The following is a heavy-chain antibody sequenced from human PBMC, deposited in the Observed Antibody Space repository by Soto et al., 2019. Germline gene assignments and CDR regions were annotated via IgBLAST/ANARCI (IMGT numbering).Heavy chain of an antibody. D-gene: IGHD3-10*01. J-gene: IGHJ4*02. V-gene: IGHV3-23*01. CDR3: AKHYYGSGSSNSYYFDY. CDR2: ISSSGSST. CDR1: GFTFSSHG. Sequence: EVQLLESGGSLVQPGGSPRLSCAASGFTFSSHGMSWVRQAPGKGLEWVSTISSSGSSTYYADSVKGRFTISRDNSKNTLYVQMNSLRAEDTAVYYCAKHYYGSGSSNSYYFDYWGQGTLVTVSS.